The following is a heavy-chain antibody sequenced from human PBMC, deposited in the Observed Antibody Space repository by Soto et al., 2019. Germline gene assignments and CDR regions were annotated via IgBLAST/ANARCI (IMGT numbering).Heavy chain of an antibody. CDR1: GFTFSSYA. V-gene: IGHV3-23*01. Sequence: LRLSCAASGFTFSSYAMSWVRQAPGKGLEWVSAISGSGGSTYYADSVKGRFTISRDNSKNTLYLQMNSLRAEDTAVYYCAKGWAVQDYMDVWGKGTTVTVSS. CDR3: AKGWAVQDYMDV. CDR2: ISGSGGST. D-gene: IGHD3-10*01. J-gene: IGHJ6*03.